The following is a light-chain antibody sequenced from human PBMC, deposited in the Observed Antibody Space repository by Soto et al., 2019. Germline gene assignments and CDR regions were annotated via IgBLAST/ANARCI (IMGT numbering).Light chain of an antibody. CDR1: RNVRGK. J-gene: IGKJ2*01. CDR3: QQSYRNPRT. CDR2: TSS. Sequence: DIQMTQSPSSLSASVGDRVTITCRASRNVRGKVNWFQQKPGEAPKLLIHTSSRLQSVVPSRFSGSGFGTDFTLTSDSLQPEDFETFYCQQSYRNPRTFGQGPALDIK. V-gene: IGKV1-39*01.